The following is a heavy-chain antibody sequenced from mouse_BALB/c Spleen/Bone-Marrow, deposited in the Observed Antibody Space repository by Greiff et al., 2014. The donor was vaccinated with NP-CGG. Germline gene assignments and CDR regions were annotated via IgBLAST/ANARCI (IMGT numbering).Heavy chain of an antibody. D-gene: IGHD4-1*01. Sequence: QVQLKESGPGLVAPSQSLSITCTVSGFSLTSHGVHWVRQPPGKGLEWLGIIWAGGNTNYNSALMSRLSISKDNSKSQVFLKMNSLQTDDTAMYYCARELGAWFAYWGQGTLVTVSA. CDR3: ARELGAWFAY. J-gene: IGHJ3*01. CDR1: GFSLTSHG. CDR2: IWAGGNT. V-gene: IGHV2-9*02.